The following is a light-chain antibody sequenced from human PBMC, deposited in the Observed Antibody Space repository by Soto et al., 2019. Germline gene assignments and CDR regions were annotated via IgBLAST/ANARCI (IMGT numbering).Light chain of an antibody. CDR3: TTWGSGIVV. J-gene: IGLJ2*01. V-gene: IGLV4-69*01. Sequence: QAVVTQSPSASASLGASVKLTCTLISGHSNYAIAWHQQQSEKGPRYLMKLNSDGSHSKGDGIPDRFSGSSSGAERYLTISRLQSEDEADYYFTTWGSGIVVFGGGTTLTVL. CDR2: LNSDGSH. CDR1: SGHSNYA.